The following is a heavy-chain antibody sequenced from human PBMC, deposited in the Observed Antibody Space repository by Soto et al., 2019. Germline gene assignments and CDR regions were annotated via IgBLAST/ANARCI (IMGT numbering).Heavy chain of an antibody. CDR2: IYHSGST. D-gene: IGHD2-8*01. J-gene: IGHJ4*02. CDR1: GGSISSGGYS. V-gene: IGHV4-30-2*01. Sequence: SETLSLTCAVSGGSISSGGYSWSWIRQPPGKGLEWIGYIYHSGSTYYNPSLKSRVTISVERSKNQFSLKLRSVTAADTAVYYLAGSSYSTNGVCYTGTNYDLWPLFDYCGQGTLLTVSS. CDR3: AGSSYSTNGVCYTGTNYDLWPLFDY.